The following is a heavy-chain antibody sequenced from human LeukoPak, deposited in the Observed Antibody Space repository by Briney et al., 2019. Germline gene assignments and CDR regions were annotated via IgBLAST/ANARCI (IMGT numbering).Heavy chain of an antibody. CDR2: IYYSGST. Sequence: SETLSLTCTVSGGSISSSSYYWGWIRQPPGKGLEWIGSIYYSGSTYYNPSLKSRVTISVDTSKNQFSLKLSSVTAADTAVCYCARIRRQYSGYDVSLTTIDYWGQGTLVTVSS. CDR1: GGSISSSSYY. D-gene: IGHD5-12*01. J-gene: IGHJ4*02. V-gene: IGHV4-39*07. CDR3: ARIRRQYSGYDVSLTTIDY.